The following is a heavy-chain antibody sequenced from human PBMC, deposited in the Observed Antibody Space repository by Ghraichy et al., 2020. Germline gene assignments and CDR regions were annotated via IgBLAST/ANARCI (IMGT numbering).Heavy chain of an antibody. V-gene: IGHV4-59*01. CDR3: AREVRVWTSGCFDP. CDR1: GGSISSYY. D-gene: IGHD2-2*01. Sequence: GSLRLTCTVSGGSISSYYWSWIRQPPGKGLEWIGYIYYSGSTNYNPSLKSRVTISVDTSKNQFSLKLSSVTAADTAVYYCAREVRVWTSGCFDPWGQGTLVTVSS. CDR2: IYYSGST. J-gene: IGHJ5*02.